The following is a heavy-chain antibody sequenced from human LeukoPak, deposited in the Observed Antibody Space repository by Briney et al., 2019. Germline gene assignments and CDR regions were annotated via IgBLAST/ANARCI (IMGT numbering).Heavy chain of an antibody. V-gene: IGHV4-59*01. J-gene: IGHJ4*02. CDR2: IYYSGST. CDR3: ASRKYSGYGYYFDY. CDR1: GGSFSGYY. D-gene: IGHD5-12*01. Sequence: SETLSLTCAVYGGSFSGYYWSWIRQPPGKGLEWIGYIYYSGSTNYNPSLKSRVTISVDTSKNQFSLKLSSVTAADTAVYYCASRKYSGYGYYFDYWGQGTLVTVSS.